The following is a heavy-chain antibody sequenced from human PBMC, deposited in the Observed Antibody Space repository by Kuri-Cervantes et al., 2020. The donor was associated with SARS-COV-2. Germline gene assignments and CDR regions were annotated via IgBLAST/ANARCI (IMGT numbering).Heavy chain of an antibody. J-gene: IGHJ1*01. Sequence: GGSLRLSCAASGFTVSSNYMSWVPQAPGKGLEWVSLNYRCGSKYYADSVKGRFTISRDNSKNTLYLQMNSLRAEDTAVYYCARARFSGSYLAGYFQHWGQGTLVTGAS. CDR1: GFTVSSNY. D-gene: IGHD1-26*01. V-gene: IGHV3-66*03. CDR3: ARARFSGSYLAGYFQH. CDR2: NYRCGSK.